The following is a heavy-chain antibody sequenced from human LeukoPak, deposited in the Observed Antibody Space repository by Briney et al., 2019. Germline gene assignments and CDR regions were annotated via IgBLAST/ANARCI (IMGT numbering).Heavy chain of an antibody. CDR2: ISYAGSNN. J-gene: IGHJ2*01. Sequence: PGGSLRLSCAASGFTFSSYTMDWVRQAPGKGLEWVARISYAGSNNYYADSVKGRFTISRDNAKNTLYLQMISLRAEDTAVYYCARDTGWYFDLWGRGTLVTVSS. CDR1: GFTFSSYT. V-gene: IGHV3-30-3*02. D-gene: IGHD5-18*01. CDR3: ARDTGWYFDL.